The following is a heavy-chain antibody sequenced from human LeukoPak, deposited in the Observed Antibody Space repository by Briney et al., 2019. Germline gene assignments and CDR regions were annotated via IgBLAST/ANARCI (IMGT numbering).Heavy chain of an antibody. CDR1: GGSISSSDYY. D-gene: IGHD2-2*01. CDR3: ARGDIVVVRTAGGFQH. CDR2: IYYSGST. Sequence: SETLSLTCTVSGGSISSSDYYWSWIRQPPGKGLEWIGYIYYSGSTSYNPSLKSRITISVDTSKNQFSLKLSSVTAADTAVYYCARGDIVVVRTAGGFQHWGQGTLVTVSS. V-gene: IGHV4-30-4*01. J-gene: IGHJ1*01.